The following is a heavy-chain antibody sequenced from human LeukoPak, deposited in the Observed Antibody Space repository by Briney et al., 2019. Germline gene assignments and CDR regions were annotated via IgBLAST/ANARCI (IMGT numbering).Heavy chain of an antibody. CDR2: VGTVGDT. CDR1: GFTFSSYD. J-gene: IGHJ6*02. Sequence: GGSLRLSCAASGFTFSSYDMHWVRQVTGKGLEWVPAVGTVGDTYYPGFVKGRFTVSRENARNSLYLQMNSLRAGDTAVYYCAGVQTGSVGYYGMDVWGQGTTVTVSS. D-gene: IGHD1-26*01. V-gene: IGHV3-13*01. CDR3: AGVQTGSVGYYGMDV.